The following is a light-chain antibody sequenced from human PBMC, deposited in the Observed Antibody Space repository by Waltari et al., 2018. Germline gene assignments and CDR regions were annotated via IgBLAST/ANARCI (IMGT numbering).Light chain of an antibody. V-gene: IGKV3-11*01. CDR2: DAS. J-gene: IGKJ2*01. Sequence: EIVLTQSPATLSLSPGERATLSCRASQSVSSYLAWYQQRPGQAPRLLIYDASTRATGIPARFSGSGSGTDFTLTISTLEPEDFAVYYCQQRSNWPLHTFGQGTKLEIK. CDR1: QSVSSY. CDR3: QQRSNWPLHT.